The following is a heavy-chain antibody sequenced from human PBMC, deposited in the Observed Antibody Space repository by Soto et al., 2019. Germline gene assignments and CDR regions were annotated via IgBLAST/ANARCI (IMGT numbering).Heavy chain of an antibody. CDR3: ATATDYDIWPYYFDY. J-gene: IGHJ4*02. V-gene: IGHV1-18*01. CDR1: GYTFTSYG. CDR2: ISAYNGNT. Sequence: ASVKVSCKASGYTFTSYGISWVRQAPGQGLEWMGWISAYNGNTNYAQKLQGRVTMTTDTSTSTAYMELRSLRSDDTAVYYCATATDYDIWPYYFDYWGQGTLVTVSS. D-gene: IGHD3-9*01.